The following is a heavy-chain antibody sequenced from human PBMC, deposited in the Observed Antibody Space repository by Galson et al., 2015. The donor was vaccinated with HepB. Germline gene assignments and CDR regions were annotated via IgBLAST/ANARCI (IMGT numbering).Heavy chain of an antibody. CDR1: GFTLSSYA. J-gene: IGHJ4*02. V-gene: IGHV3-23*01. CDR3: AKMRYYFDN. Sequence: SLRLSCAASGFTLSSYAMTWVRQAPGKGLEWVSTISDSGVSTYSADSVRGRFTISRDKSKNTLYLQMNSLRVEDTAVYYCAKMRYYFDNWGQGTLVTVSS. CDR2: ISDSGVST.